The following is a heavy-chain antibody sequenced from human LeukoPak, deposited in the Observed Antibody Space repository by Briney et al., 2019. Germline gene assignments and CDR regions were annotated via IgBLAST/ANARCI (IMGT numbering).Heavy chain of an antibody. CDR3: AREGSMTARPFVSIDY. CDR1: GGSISTYY. V-gene: IGHV4-4*07. CDR2: IHTSGTT. Sequence: SETLSLTCTVSGGSISTYYWGWIRQPAGKGPKWIVRIHTSGTTDSNPSLGSRVAMSVDTSKNQSSLKRSSVTAADTAVYYCAREGSMTARPFVSIDYWGQGALVTVSS. D-gene: IGHD6-6*01. J-gene: IGHJ4*02.